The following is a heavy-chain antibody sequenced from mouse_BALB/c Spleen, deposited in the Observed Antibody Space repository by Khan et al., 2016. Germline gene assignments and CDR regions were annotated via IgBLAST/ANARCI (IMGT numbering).Heavy chain of an antibody. V-gene: IGHV1S34*01. CDR3: ARPHFGFDEGYYFDY. Sequence: LVKTGASVKISCKASGYPFTGYYMHWVRQSHGKSLEWIGYISCYNGATRYNQKFKDKATLTVDTSSRTAYMQFNSLTSEDSAVYYCARPHFGFDEGYYFDYWGQGTTLTVSS. CDR2: ISCYNGAT. CDR1: GYPFTGYY. D-gene: IGHD2-2*01. J-gene: IGHJ2*01.